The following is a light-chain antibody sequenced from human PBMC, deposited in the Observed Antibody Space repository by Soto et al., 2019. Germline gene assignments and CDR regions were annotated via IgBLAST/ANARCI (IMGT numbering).Light chain of an antibody. CDR2: DVS. J-gene: IGLJ1*01. CDR1: NNEVVGYNY. CDR3: SSYTTSNTRQIV. V-gene: IGLV2-14*03. Sequence: QSVLTQPASVSGSPGQSITISCTGTNNEVVGYNYVSWYQHHPGKAPKLIIYDVSNRPSGVSIRFSGSKSDNTASLTISGLQPEDEADYHCSSYTTSNTRQIVFGTGTKVTVL.